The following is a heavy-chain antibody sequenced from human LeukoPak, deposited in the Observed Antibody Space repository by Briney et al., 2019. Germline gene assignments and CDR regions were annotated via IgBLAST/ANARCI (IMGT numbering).Heavy chain of an antibody. J-gene: IGHJ6*02. CDR1: GFTFSSYG. V-gene: IGHV3-30*18. CDR2: ISYDGSNK. Sequence: PGRSLRLSCAASGFTFSSYGMYWVRQAPGKGLEWVAVISYDGSNKYYADSVKGRFTISRDNSKNTLYLQMNSLRAEDTAVYYCAKDDTTMVRGVIVGMDVWGQGTTVTVSS. D-gene: IGHD3-10*01. CDR3: AKDDTTMVRGVIVGMDV.